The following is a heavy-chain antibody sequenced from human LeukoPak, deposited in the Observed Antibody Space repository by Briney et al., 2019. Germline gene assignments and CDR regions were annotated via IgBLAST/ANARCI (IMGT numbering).Heavy chain of an antibody. J-gene: IGHJ4*02. CDR2: TSGSGDSA. CDR1: GFSFSSYA. D-gene: IGHD5-12*01. CDR3: AKDTGSGYDYFSYYFDS. V-gene: IGHV3-23*01. Sequence: GGSLRLSCEATGFSFSSYAMSWVRQAPGEGLEWVSATSGSGDSADYADSVRGRFTISRDNSKNTVNLQMNSLRAEDTAVYYCAKDTGSGYDYFSYYFDSWGQGTLVTVSS.